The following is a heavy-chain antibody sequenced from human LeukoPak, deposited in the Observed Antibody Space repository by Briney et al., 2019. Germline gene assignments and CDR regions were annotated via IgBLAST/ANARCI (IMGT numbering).Heavy chain of an antibody. Sequence: QPGGSLRLSCAASGFTFSSYGMHWVRQAPGKGLEWVAVIWYDGRNKYYADSVKGRFTISRDNSKNTLYLQMNSLRAEDTAVYYCASGVFGSYYDILTGYYSDPAGAPDYWGQGTLVTVSS. V-gene: IGHV3-33*01. CDR3: ASGVFGSYYDILTGYYSDPAGAPDY. CDR1: GFTFSSYG. D-gene: IGHD3-9*01. J-gene: IGHJ4*02. CDR2: IWYDGRNK.